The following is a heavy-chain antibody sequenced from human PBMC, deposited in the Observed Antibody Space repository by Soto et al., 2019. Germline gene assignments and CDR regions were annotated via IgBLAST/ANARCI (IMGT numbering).Heavy chain of an antibody. CDR1: GFTFSSYA. CDR3: AKRRGAGGHFDY. Sequence: DVQLLESGGGLVQPEGSLRLSCAASGFTFSSYAMGWVRQGPGKGLEWVAVVSIGGSTHYADSVRGRFTISRDNSKKTPSMQMKSLTAGDSAVYFCAKRRGAGGHFDYWGQGALVTVSS. D-gene: IGHD2-15*01. V-gene: IGHV3-23*01. J-gene: IGHJ4*02. CDR2: VSIGGST.